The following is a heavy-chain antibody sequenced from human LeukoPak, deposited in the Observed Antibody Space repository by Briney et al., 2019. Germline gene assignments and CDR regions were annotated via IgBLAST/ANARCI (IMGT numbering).Heavy chain of an antibody. CDR3: ARLPYVWGSYRSDY. Sequence: SETLSLTCAVYGGSFSGYYWSWIRQPPGKGLGWIGEINHSGSTNYNPSLKSRVTISVDTSKNQFSLKLSSVTAADTAVYYCARLPYVWGSYRSDYWGQGTLVTVSS. CDR1: GGSFSGYY. CDR2: INHSGST. J-gene: IGHJ4*02. V-gene: IGHV4-34*01. D-gene: IGHD3-16*02.